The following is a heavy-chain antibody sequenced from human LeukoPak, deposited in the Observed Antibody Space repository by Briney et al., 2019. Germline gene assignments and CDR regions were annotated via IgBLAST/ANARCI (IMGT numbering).Heavy chain of an antibody. CDR1: GFTFSSYW. V-gene: IGHV3-7*03. CDR2: IKQDGSEK. D-gene: IGHD3-16*01. Sequence: GGSLRLSCAASGFTFSSYWMSWVRQAPGKGLEWVANIKQDGSEKYYVDSVKGRFTISRDNAKNSLYLQMSSLRVEDTAVYYCAKHKSLWDWFDPWGQGTLVTVSS. CDR3: AKHKSLWDWFDP. J-gene: IGHJ5*02.